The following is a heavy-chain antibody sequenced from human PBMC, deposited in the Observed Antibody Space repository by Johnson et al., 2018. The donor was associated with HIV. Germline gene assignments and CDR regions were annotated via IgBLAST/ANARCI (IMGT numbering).Heavy chain of an antibody. D-gene: IGHD3-22*01. V-gene: IGHV3-66*01. CDR2: IYSGGST. CDR3: ARGPLYYYDSNPRIGAFDI. Sequence: VQLVESGGGLVQPGGSLRLSCAASGFTVSSNYMSWVRQTPGKGLEWVSVIYSGGSTYYADSVKGRCTISRDNSKNTLYLQMNSLRAEDTAVYYCARGPLYYYDSNPRIGAFDIWGQGTMVTVSS. CDR1: GFTVSSNY. J-gene: IGHJ3*02.